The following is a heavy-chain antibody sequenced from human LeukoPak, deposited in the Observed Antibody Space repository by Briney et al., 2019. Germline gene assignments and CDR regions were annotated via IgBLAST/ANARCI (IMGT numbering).Heavy chain of an antibody. CDR2: IVTDGSTT. V-gene: IGHV3-74*01. J-gene: IGHJ4*02. CDR1: GFTFSTYW. D-gene: IGHD3-16*01. CDR3: ARAASAWSIDY. Sequence: PGGSLRLSCAASGFTFSTYWMHWVRQAPGKGLVWVSRIVTDGSTTNYADSVKGRFTISRDNAKNTLYLQMNSLRADDTAVYYCARAASAWSIDYWGQGSLVTVFS.